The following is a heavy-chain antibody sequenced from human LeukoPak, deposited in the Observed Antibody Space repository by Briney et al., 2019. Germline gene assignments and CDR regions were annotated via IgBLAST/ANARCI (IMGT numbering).Heavy chain of an antibody. J-gene: IGHJ6*02. Sequence: ASVKVSCKASGYTFTGYYMHWVRQAPGQGLEWMGWINPNSGGTNYAQKFQGRVTMTRDTSTSTVYMELSSLRSEDTAVYYCARDPPGLYGMDVWGQGTTVTVSS. CDR1: GYTFTGYY. CDR2: INPNSGGT. CDR3: ARDPPGLYGMDV. V-gene: IGHV1-2*02.